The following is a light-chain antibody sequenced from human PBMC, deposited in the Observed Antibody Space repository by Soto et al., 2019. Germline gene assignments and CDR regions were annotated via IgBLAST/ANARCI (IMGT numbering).Light chain of an antibody. CDR3: QSYDSSLTVV. CDR1: SSNIGSNY. CDR2: RNN. V-gene: IGLV1-47*01. J-gene: IGLJ2*01. Sequence: QSVLTQPPSASGTPGQRVNISCSGSSSNIGSNYVYWYRQFPGTAPKLLIQRNNQRPSGVPARFSGSKSGTSASLDITGLQAEDEAEYFCQSYDSSLTVVFGGGTKLTVL.